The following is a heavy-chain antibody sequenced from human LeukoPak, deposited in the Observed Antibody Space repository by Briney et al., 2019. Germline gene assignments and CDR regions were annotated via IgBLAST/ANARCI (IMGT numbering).Heavy chain of an antibody. Sequence: GGSLRLSCAVSGFTFSNYSMNWVRQAPGKGLEWVSSISSSSSRIYYADSVKGRFTISRDNAKNSLYLQMNSLRAEDTAVYYCARSVATTYYYGMDVWGQGTTVTVSS. V-gene: IGHV3-21*01. CDR1: GFTFSNYS. CDR3: ARSVATTYYYGMDV. J-gene: IGHJ6*02. CDR2: ISSSSSRI. D-gene: IGHD4-23*01.